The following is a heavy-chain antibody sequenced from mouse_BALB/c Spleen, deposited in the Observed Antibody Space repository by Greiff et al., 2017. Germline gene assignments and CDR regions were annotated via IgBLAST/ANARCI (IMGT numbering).Heavy chain of an antibody. D-gene: IGHD1-1*01. CDR2: IDPANGNT. Sequence: EVQVVESGAELVKPGASVKLSCTASGFNIKDNYMHWVKQRPEQGLEWIGRIDPANGNTKYDPKFQGKATITADTSSNTAYLQLSSLTSEDTAVYYCARRTTDFDYWGQGTTLTVSS. CDR3: ARRTTDFDY. CDR1: GFNIKDNY. V-gene: IGHV14-3*02. J-gene: IGHJ2*01.